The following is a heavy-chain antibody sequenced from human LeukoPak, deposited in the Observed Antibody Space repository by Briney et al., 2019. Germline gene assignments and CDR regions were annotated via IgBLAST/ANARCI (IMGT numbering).Heavy chain of an antibody. CDR1: GFTFSSYG. Sequence: SGGSLRLSCAASGFTFSSYGMHWVRQAPGKGLVWVSRINSDGSSTSYADSVKGRFTISRDNAKNTLYLQMNSLRAEDTAVYYCARSMLTIPIPGGYWGQGTLVTVSS. V-gene: IGHV3-74*01. CDR2: INSDGSST. J-gene: IGHJ4*02. CDR3: ARSMLTIPIPGGY. D-gene: IGHD3-16*01.